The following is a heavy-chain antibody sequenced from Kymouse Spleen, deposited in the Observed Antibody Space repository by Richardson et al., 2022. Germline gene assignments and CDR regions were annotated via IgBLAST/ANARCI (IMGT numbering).Heavy chain of an antibody. CDR3: AKDRRITGTTRGMDV. CDR1: GFTFSSYG. V-gene: IGHV3-30*18. CDR2: ISYDGSNK. J-gene: IGHJ6*02. D-gene: IGHD1-7*01. Sequence: QVQLVESGGGVVQPGRSLRLSCAASGFTFSSYGMHWVRQAPGKGLEWVAVISYDGSNKYYADSVKGRFTISRDNSKNTLYLQMNSLRAEDTAVYYCAKDRRITGTTRGMDVWGQGTTVTVSS.